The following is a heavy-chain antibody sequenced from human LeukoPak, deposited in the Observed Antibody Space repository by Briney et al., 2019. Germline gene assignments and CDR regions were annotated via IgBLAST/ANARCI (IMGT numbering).Heavy chain of an antibody. V-gene: IGHV4-4*02. J-gene: IGHJ4*02. CDR3: ARVSGSYFDY. D-gene: IGHD1-26*01. CDR2: IYYSGST. CDR1: GGSISSSDW. Sequence: SETLSLTCAVSGGSISSSDWWSGVRQPPGKGLDWLGQIYYSGSTNYNPSLKSRVTISVDKSKNQFSLKLSSVTAADTAVYYCARVSGSYFDYWGQGTLVTVSS.